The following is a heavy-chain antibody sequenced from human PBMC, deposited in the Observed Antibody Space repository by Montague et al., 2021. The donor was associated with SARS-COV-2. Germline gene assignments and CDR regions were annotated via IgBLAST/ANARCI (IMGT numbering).Heavy chain of an antibody. CDR3: ARGFDY. J-gene: IGHJ4*02. CDR1: GGSIRSYY. CDR2: IYYSGST. V-gene: IGHV4-59*01. Sequence: SETLSLTCTVSGGSIRSYYWSWIRQPPGKGLELIGYIYYSGSTNYNPSLKSRVTISVDTSKNQFSLKLSSVTAADTAVYYCARGFDYWGQGTLVTVSS.